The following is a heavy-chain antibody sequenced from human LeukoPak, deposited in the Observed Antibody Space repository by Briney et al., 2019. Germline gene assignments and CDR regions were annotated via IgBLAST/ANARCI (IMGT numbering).Heavy chain of an antibody. J-gene: IGHJ4*02. CDR1: GFIFSGSA. Sequence: GGSLTLSCAASGFIFSGSAMNWVRQAPGKGLEWVSSINGVSSHIYYADSVKGRFTIYRDNAKNSLYLQMNSLRAEDTAVYYCARDIGGMTTEYYFDFWGQGTLVTVSS. CDR2: INGVSSHI. D-gene: IGHD4-11*01. V-gene: IGHV3-21*04. CDR3: ARDIGGMTTEYYFDF.